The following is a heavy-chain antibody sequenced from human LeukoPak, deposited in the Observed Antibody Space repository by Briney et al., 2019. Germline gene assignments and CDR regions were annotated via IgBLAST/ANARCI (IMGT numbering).Heavy chain of an antibody. J-gene: IGHJ4*02. D-gene: IGHD2-21*01. Sequence: PSETLSLTCTVSGGSISSSSYYWGWIRQPPGKGPEWIGSIYYSGSTYYNPSLKSRVTISVDTSKNQFSLKLSSVTAADTAVYYCARQALGGDYFDYWGQGTLVTVSS. CDR3: ARQALGGDYFDY. CDR2: IYYSGST. CDR1: GGSISSSSYY. V-gene: IGHV4-39*01.